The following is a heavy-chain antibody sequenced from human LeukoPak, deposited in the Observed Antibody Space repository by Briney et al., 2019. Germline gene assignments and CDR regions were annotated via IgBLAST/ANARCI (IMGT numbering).Heavy chain of an antibody. V-gene: IGHV3-74*01. D-gene: IGHD3-10*01. CDR3: ARETAVSGGIYFDY. CDR2: ISSDGSRT. Sequence: GGSLRLSCAASGFTFSSSWMHWVRQAPGKGLVWVSRISSDGSRTTYADSVKGRFTISSDNAKNTLYLQMNSLRAEDTAVYYCARETAVSGGIYFDYWGQGTLVTVSS. CDR1: GFTFSSSW. J-gene: IGHJ4*02.